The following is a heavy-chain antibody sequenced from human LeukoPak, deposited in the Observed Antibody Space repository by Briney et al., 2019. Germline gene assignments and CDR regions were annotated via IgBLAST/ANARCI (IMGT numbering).Heavy chain of an antibody. CDR3: ARSSRYYDFWSGYYIVPEYFQH. CDR2: INHSGST. V-gene: IGHV4-39*07. CDR1: GGSISSSSYY. Sequence: SETLSLTCTVSGGSISSSSYYWGWIRLPPGKGLEWIGEINHSGSTNYNPSLKSRVTISVDTSKNQFSLKLSSVTAADTAVYYCARSSRYYDFWSGYYIVPEYFQHWGQGTLVTVSS. D-gene: IGHD3-3*01. J-gene: IGHJ1*01.